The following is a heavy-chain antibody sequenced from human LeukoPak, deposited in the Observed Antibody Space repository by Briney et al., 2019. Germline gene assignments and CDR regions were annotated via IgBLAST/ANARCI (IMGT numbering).Heavy chain of an antibody. Sequence: GSLRLSCAASGFTFSSYEMNWVRQAPGKGLEWIGSIYYSGSTYYNPSLKSRVTMSVDTSKNQFSLKLSSVTAADTAVYYCARHAGGIAAAGTRPFDYWGQGTLVTVSS. D-gene: IGHD6-13*01. V-gene: IGHV4-39*01. CDR3: ARHAGGIAAAGTRPFDY. CDR1: GFTFSSYE. J-gene: IGHJ4*02. CDR2: IYYSGST.